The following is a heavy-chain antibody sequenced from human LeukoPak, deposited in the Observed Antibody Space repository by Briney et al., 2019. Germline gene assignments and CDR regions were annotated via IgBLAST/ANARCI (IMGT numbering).Heavy chain of an antibody. CDR1: GGSISSYY. CDR3: ARHLRGEQQLSGFDY. D-gene: IGHD6-13*01. J-gene: IGHJ4*02. Sequence: SETLSLTCTVSGGSISSYYWSWIRQPPGKGLEWIGYIYYSGSTKYNPSLRSRVTISADTSKNQFSLKLSSVTAADTAVYYCARHLRGEQQLSGFDYWGQGTPVTISS. V-gene: IGHV4-59*08. CDR2: IYYSGST.